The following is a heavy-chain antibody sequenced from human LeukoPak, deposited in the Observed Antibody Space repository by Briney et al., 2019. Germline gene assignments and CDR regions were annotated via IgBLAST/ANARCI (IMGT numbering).Heavy chain of an antibody. CDR2: IIPIFGTA. CDR3: ARVKPEYSSSSSHPPNYYYYMDV. CDR1: GGTFISYA. D-gene: IGHD6-6*01. V-gene: IGHV1-69*05. Sequence: SVKVSCKASGGTFISYAISWVRQAPGQGLEWMGGIIPIFGTANYAQKFQGRVTITTDESTSTAYMELSSLRSEDTAVYYCARVKPEYSSSSSHPPNYYYYMDVWGKGTTVTVSS. J-gene: IGHJ6*03.